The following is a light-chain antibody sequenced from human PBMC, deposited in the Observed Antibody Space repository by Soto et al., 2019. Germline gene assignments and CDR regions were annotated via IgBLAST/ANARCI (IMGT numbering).Light chain of an antibody. V-gene: IGKV3-20*01. CDR3: QQYGGTPPIT. Sequence: EIVMTQSPATLSVSPGERATLSCRASQSVNSKLAWYLQKPGQAPRFLIYGASSRATGIPDRFSGSGSGTDFTLTISRLEPEDFAVYYCQQYGGTPPITFGQGTRLEIK. CDR2: GAS. CDR1: QSVNSK. J-gene: IGKJ5*01.